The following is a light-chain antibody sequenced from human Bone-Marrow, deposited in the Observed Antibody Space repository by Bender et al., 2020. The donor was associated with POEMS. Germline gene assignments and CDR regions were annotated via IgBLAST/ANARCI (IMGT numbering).Light chain of an antibody. CDR3: SSWDDSLSGWV. J-gene: IGLJ3*02. CDR1: SSNIGAGYD. Sequence: QSVLTQPPSVSEAPGQRVSISCTGSSSNIGAGYDVHWYQHLPGTAPRLVVYSNYQRPSGVPARFSGSKSGTSASLAISDIQSEDEGDYYCSSWDDSLSGWVFGAGTKLTVL. V-gene: IGLV1-40*01. CDR2: SNY.